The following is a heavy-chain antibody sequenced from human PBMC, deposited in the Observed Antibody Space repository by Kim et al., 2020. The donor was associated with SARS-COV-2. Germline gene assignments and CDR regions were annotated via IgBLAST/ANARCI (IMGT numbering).Heavy chain of an antibody. CDR1: GFTFSSYG. J-gene: IGHJ4*02. V-gene: IGHV3-33*06. CDR2: IWYDGSNK. CDR3: AKSLGGTDYFDY. Sequence: GGSLRLSCAASGFTFSSYGMHWVRQAPGKGLEWVAVIWYDGSNKYYADSVKGRFTISRDNSKNTLYLQMNSLRAEDTAVYYCAKSLGGTDYFDYWGQGTLVAVSS. D-gene: IGHD2-15*01.